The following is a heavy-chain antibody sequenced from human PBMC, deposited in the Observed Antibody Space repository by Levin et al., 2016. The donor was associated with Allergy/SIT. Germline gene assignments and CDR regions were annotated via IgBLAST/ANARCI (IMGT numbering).Heavy chain of an antibody. J-gene: IGHJ4*02. D-gene: IGHD3-10*01. V-gene: IGHV3-23*01. CDR1: QFPNLW. CDR3: AKREWFGNLLSFDY. CDR2: ISGSGGST. Sequence: GESLKISCTGSQFPNLWMNWVRQAPGKGLEWISLISGSGGSTYYADSVRGRFTISRDNSKNTLYLQMNGLRAEDTAVYYCAKREWFGNLLSFDYWGQGTLVTVSS.